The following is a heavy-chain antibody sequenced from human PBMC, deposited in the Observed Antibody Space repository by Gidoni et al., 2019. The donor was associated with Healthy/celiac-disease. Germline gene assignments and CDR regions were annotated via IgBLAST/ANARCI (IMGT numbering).Heavy chain of an antibody. V-gene: IGHV4-59*01. Sequence: QVQLQESGPGLVKPSETLSLTCTVYGGSISSYYWSWIRQPPGKGLEWIGYIYYSGSTNYNPSLKSRVTISVDTSKNQFSLKLSSVTAADTAVYYCARDRLENGMDVWGQGTTVTVSS. CDR3: ARDRLENGMDV. D-gene: IGHD3-3*01. CDR2: IYYSGST. J-gene: IGHJ6*02. CDR1: GGSISSYY.